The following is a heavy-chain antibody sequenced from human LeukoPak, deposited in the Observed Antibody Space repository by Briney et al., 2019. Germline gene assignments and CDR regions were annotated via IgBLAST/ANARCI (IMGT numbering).Heavy chain of an antibody. CDR3: ARDSHTAMDY. CDR1: GYSISSGYY. CDR2: IYHSGST. Sequence: PSETLSLTCAVSGYSISSGYYWGWIRQPPGKGLEWIGSIYHSGSTYYNPSLKSRVTISVDTSKIQFSLKLSSVTAADTDVYYCARDSHTAMDYWGQGTLVTVSS. J-gene: IGHJ4*02. D-gene: IGHD5-18*01. V-gene: IGHV4-38-2*02.